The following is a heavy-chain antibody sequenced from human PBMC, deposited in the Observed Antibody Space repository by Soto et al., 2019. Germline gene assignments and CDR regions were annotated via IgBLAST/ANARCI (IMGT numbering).Heavy chain of an antibody. J-gene: IGHJ4*02. CDR1: GGSISSYY. Sequence: PSETLSLTCTVSGGSISSYYWSWIRQPPGKGLEWIGYIYYSGSTNYNPSLKSRVTISVDTSKNQFSLKLSSVTAADTAVYYCARHLNSYGLEFDYWGQGTLVTVS. CDR3: ARHLNSYGLEFDY. V-gene: IGHV4-59*08. D-gene: IGHD5-18*01. CDR2: IYYSGST.